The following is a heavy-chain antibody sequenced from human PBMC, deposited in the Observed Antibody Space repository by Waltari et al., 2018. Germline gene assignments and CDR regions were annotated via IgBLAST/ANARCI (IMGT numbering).Heavy chain of an antibody. V-gene: IGHV1-2*02. CDR3: ARDTWAVDNSGYDA. CDR1: GYTFTDYH. CDR2: INPNNGGT. D-gene: IGHD3-22*01. Sequence: QVQLVQSGAEVKKPGASVKVSCMASGYTFTDYHMQWVRQAPGQGLEWMGWINPNNGGTSYAQKFQGRVTMTRDTSITTVYMELSRLRSDDTAVYYCARDTWAVDNSGYDAWGQGTMVTVSS. J-gene: IGHJ3*01.